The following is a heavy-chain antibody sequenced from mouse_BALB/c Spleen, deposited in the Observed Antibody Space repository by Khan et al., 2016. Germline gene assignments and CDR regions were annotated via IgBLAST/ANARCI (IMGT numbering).Heavy chain of an antibody. CDR1: GYSFTSYW. V-gene: IGHV1-5*01. CDR2: IYPGNSDK. Sequence: EVQLQEPGTVLARPGTSVKMSCKASGYSFTSYWMHWVKQRPGQGLEWIGAIYPGNSDKRYNPKFKVKAKLTAVTSASTSYMELTSVTIEDSAVDYGISYYGGSDGLDYCGQGTSVPVSS. CDR3: ISYYGGSDGLDY. D-gene: IGHD1-1*01. J-gene: IGHJ4*01.